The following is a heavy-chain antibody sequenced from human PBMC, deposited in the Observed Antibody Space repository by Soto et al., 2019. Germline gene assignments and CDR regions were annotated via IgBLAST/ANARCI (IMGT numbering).Heavy chain of an antibody. V-gene: IGHV3-66*01. J-gene: IGHJ4*02. CDR1: GFTFSSYS. D-gene: IGHD3-16*01. Sequence: GGSLRLSCAASGFTFSSYSVNWVRQAPGKGLEWVSVIYSGGSTFYADSVRGRFTISRDNSKNTVNLQMNSLRAEDTAVYYCARDPWAADYWGQGTLVTVSS. CDR2: IYSGGST. CDR3: ARDPWAADY.